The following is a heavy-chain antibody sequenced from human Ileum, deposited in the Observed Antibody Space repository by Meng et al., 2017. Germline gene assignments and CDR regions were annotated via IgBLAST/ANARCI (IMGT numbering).Heavy chain of an antibody. CDR1: GGSISSSSHC. D-gene: IGHD7-27*01. CDR2: ICYSGNT. V-gene: IGHV4-39*01. Sequence: QLQRQESGPGRVKPSETRSRRCTVSGGSISSSSHCCDWIRQPPGKGLEWIGSICYSGNTYYNPSLKSRVSMSVDTSKKQISLKLNSVTAADTAVYYCARRTGEVDLLDYWGQGTLVTVSS. CDR3: ARRTGEVDLLDY. J-gene: IGHJ4*02.